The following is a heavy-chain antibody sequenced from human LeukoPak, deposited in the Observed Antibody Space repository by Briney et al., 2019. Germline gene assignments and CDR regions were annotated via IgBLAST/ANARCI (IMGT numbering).Heavy chain of an antibody. J-gene: IGHJ6*03. V-gene: IGHV1-69*05. CDR1: GGTFSSYA. CDR2: IIPIFGTA. Sequence: GASVKVSCKASGGTFSSYAISWVRQAPGQGLEWIGWIIPIFGTANYAQKFQGRVTITTDESTSTAYMELSSLRSEDTAVYYCNPVVVPAAKTYYYYYMDVWGKGTTVTVSS. D-gene: IGHD2-2*01. CDR3: NPVVVPAAKTYYYYYMDV.